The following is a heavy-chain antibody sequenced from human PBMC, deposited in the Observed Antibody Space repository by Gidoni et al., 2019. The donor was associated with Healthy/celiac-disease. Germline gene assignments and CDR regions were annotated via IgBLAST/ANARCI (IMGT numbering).Heavy chain of an antibody. D-gene: IGHD6-13*01. Sequence: VQRVESGGGVIQPGRSLRLHCAASGFPSRSYGMHWVRQAPGKGLEWVAVIWYDGSNKYYADSVKGRFTISRDNSKNTLYLQMNSLRAEDTAVYYCARGGDSSSWYVFDYWGQGTLVTVSS. J-gene: IGHJ4*02. V-gene: IGHV3-33*01. CDR2: IWYDGSNK. CDR3: ARGGDSSSWYVFDY. CDR1: GFPSRSYG.